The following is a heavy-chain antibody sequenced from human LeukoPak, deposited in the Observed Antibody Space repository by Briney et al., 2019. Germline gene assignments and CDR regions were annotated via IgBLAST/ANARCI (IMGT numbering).Heavy chain of an antibody. CDR2: INPSGGST. D-gene: IGHD2-2*02. CDR3: ARDYCSSTSCYRVWFDP. Sequence: GASVKVSCKASGYTFTSYYMHWVRQAPGQGLEWMGIINPSGGSTSYAQKFQGRVTMTRDTSTSTVYMELSSLRSEDTAVYYCARDYCSSTSCYRVWFDPWGQGTLVTVSS. J-gene: IGHJ5*02. CDR1: GYTFTSYY. V-gene: IGHV1-46*01.